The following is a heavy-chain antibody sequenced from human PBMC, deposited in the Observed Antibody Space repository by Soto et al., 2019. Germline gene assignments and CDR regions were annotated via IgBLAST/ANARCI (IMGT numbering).Heavy chain of an antibody. V-gene: IGHV3-30*18. CDR1: GFTFSSYG. CDR3: PKVLCRVAIATTFDY. J-gene: IGHJ4*02. D-gene: IGHD2-15*01. Sequence: QVQLVESGGGVVQPGRSLRLSCAASGFTFSSYGMHWVRQAPGKGLEWVAVISYDGSNKYYADSVKGRLAIARDNSNNMMNLKKNILRAEDTVVYYSPKVLCRVAIATTFDYLSQGTLVTVAS. CDR2: ISYDGSNK.